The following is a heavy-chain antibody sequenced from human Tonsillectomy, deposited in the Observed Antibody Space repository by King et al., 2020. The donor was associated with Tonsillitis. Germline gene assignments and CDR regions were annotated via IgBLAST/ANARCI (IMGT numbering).Heavy chain of an antibody. CDR2: IYSSGST. D-gene: IGHD3-16*01. Sequence: QLQESGPGLVKPSETLSLTCTVSGGSISGYYWNWIRQPPGKGLEWIGRIYSSGSTNYNPSLKSRVILSLDTSKNQFSLGVTSVTAADTAVYYYARDREQWLILGAFDLWGQGTLVTVSS. CDR1: GGSISGYY. J-gene: IGHJ3*01. CDR3: ARDREQWLILGAFDL. V-gene: IGHV4-4*07.